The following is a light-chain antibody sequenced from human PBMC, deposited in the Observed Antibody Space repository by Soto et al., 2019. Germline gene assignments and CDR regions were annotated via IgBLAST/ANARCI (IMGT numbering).Light chain of an antibody. J-gene: IGKJ2*01. CDR2: KVS. V-gene: IGKV2-30*01. Sequence: DVVMTQSPVSLPVTLGQPASMSCRSSQRLVYSDGNTYLTWFQQRPGHSPRRLIYKVSDRDSGVPDRFNGSGSVTDFTLKISRVEAEDVGVYYCMQGTHWPRTFGQGTKLEIK. CDR3: MQGTHWPRT. CDR1: QRLVYSDGNTY.